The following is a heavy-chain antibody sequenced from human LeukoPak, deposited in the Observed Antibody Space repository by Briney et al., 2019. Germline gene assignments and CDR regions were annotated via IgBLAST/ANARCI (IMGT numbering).Heavy chain of an antibody. Sequence: PSETLSLTCTVSGGSISSYYWGWVRQPPGKGLEWIGSLYYTGTTYYNPSLQSRVTISIDTSKNQFSLKLSSVTAADTAVYYCARDPMIGGRRFDPWGQGTLVTVSS. D-gene: IGHD3-22*01. CDR2: LYYTGTT. V-gene: IGHV4-39*07. CDR1: GGSISSYY. CDR3: ARDPMIGGRRFDP. J-gene: IGHJ5*02.